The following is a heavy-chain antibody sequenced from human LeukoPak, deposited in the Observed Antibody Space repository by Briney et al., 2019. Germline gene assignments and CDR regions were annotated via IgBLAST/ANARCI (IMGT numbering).Heavy chain of an antibody. CDR2: TNTDGSST. J-gene: IGHJ3*02. Sequence: PGGSLRLSCAASGFTFSNYWMHWVRQAPGKGLVWVSRTNTDGSSTTYADSVKGRFTISRDNAKNTLFLQMNSLTAEDTAVYYCARDSAYCGGDCYLFDIWGQGTMVTVSS. CDR3: ARDSAYCGGDCYLFDI. CDR1: GFTFSNYW. V-gene: IGHV3-74*01. D-gene: IGHD2-21*01.